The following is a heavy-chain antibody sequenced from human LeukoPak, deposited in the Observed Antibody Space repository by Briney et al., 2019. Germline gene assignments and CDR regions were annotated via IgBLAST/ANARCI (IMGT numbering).Heavy chain of an antibody. V-gene: IGHV3-49*03. CDR3: TRAGPVLLFPMDV. CDR1: GFTFGDYA. Sequence: QPGRSLRLSCTASGFTFGDYAMSWFRQAPGKGLEWVGFIRSKAYGGTTEYAASVKGRFTISRDDSKSIAYLQMNSLKTEDTAVYYCTRAGPVLLFPMDVWGQGTTVTVSS. CDR2: IRSKAYGGTT. D-gene: IGHD3-10*01. J-gene: IGHJ6*02.